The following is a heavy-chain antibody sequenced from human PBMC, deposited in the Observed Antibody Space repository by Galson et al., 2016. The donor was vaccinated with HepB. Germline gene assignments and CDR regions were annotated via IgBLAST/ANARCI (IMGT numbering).Heavy chain of an antibody. V-gene: IGHV2-70*01. CDR2: LDWGDDK. J-gene: IGHJ6*02. CDR1: GFSFSTSGMC. D-gene: IGHD3-10*01. CDR3: ARTMRGGSGYYAMDV. Sequence: PALVKPTQTLTLTCTFSGFSFSTSGMCVTWIRQPPGKALEWLALLDWGDDKYYSTSLKTRLTISKDTSKNQVVLIMTNMDPVDTATYYCARTMRGGSGYYAMDVWGQGTTVTVSS.